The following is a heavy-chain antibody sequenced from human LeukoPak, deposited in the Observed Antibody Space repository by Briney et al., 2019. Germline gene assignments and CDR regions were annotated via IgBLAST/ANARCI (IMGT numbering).Heavy chain of an antibody. V-gene: IGHV3-23*01. CDR3: AEVSLNTVGSDWYAGAFDI. CDR2: VTNNGGST. Sequence: GGSLRLSCAASGFTFSSYAMNWVRQAPGKGLEWVSGVTNNGGSTYYADSVKGRFTISRDNSKNTLYLQMNSLRAEDTAVYYCAEVSLNTVGSDWYAGAFDIWGQGTMVTVSS. D-gene: IGHD6-19*01. CDR1: GFTFSSYA. J-gene: IGHJ3*02.